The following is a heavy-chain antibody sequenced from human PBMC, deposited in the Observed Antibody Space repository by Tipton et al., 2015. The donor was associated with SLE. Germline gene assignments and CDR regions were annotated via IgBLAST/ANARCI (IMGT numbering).Heavy chain of an antibody. V-gene: IGHV4-38-2*02. CDR2: TNQGGGT. CDR1: GYSISSGYY. J-gene: IGHJ3*02. D-gene: IGHD4-23*01. CDR3: VGDLWYGGNSAPHAFDI. Sequence: TLSLTCSVSGYSISSGYYWGWIRQPQGKGLEWIGITNQGGGTYYNSSIKRRITMSVDTSKNQFSLKLSSVTAADTDVYYCVGDLWYGGNSAPHAFDIWGQGTMVTGSS.